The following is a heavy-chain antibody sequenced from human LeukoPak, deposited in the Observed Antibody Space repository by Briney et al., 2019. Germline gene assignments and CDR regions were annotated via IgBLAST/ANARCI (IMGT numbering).Heavy chain of an antibody. Sequence: SGPTLVNPTQTLTLTCTFSGFSLSTSGVSVGWIRQPPGKALEWLALIYWDDDKRYSPPLKSRLTITKDTSKNRVVLTMTNMDPVDTATYYCAHRRGAYAFDIWGQGTMVTVSS. CDR3: AHRRGAYAFDI. CDR1: GFSLSTSGVS. J-gene: IGHJ3*02. D-gene: IGHD2-15*01. V-gene: IGHV2-5*02. CDR2: IYWDDDK.